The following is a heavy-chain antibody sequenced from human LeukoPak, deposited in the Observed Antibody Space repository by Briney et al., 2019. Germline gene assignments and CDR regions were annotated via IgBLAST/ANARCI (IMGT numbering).Heavy chain of an antibody. J-gene: IGHJ4*02. CDR2: IRSDGINK. CDR3: AKSYYDSSGYRGDLEY. D-gene: IGHD3-22*01. CDR1: GFTFSNYG. V-gene: IGHV3-30*02. Sequence: GSLRLSCAASGFTFSNYGMHWVRQAPGKGLEWVAFIRSDGINKYHADSVKGRFTISRDNSKNTLYLQMNSLRAEDTAVYYCAKSYYDSSGYRGDLEYWGQGTLVTVSS.